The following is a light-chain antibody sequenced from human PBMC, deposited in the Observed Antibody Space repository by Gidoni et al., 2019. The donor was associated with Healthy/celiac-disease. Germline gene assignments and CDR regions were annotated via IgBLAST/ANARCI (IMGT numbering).Light chain of an antibody. CDR3: QQYYSTPLT. V-gene: IGKV4-1*01. CDR2: GAS. CDR1: QSVLYSSNNKNY. Sequence: IVMPPSPDSLAVSLCERATINCKSSQSVLYSSNNKNYLAWYQQKPGQPPKLLIYGASTLESGVPDRFSGSGSGTDFTLAISSLQAEDVAVYYCQQYYSTPLTFGPGTKVDIK. J-gene: IGKJ3*01.